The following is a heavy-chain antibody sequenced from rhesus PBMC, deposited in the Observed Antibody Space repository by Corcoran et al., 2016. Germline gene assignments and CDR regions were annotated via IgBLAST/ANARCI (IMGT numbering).Heavy chain of an antibody. CDR1: GVSISIYW. V-gene: IGHV4-80*01. CDR3: ARVLGGTKDFT. Sequence: QVQLQESGPGLVKPSETLSLTCAVSGVSISIYWWSWIRQSPGKGLEWIGEISGDSGNAHSNPSLQSRVAISKDASKNQFSLNLTSVTAADTAVYYCARVLGGTKDFTWGQGVLVTVSS. J-gene: IGHJ4*01. CDR2: ISGDSGNA. D-gene: IGHD1-44*01.